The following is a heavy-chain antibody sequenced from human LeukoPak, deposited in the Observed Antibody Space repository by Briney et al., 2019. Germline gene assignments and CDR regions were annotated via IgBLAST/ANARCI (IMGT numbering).Heavy chain of an antibody. Sequence: KPSETVSLTCTVSGGSTYEYHWVWIRQSPGKGLEWIGDIYASGHTDYTLSLRSRLTMSIDPAQRHFSLTVKDVTAADTAVYYCARGGRFVELNYFDPWGQGTLVIVSS. V-gene: IGHV4-59*01. CDR1: GGSTYEYH. CDR3: ARGGRFVELNYFDP. J-gene: IGHJ5*02. CDR2: IYASGHT. D-gene: IGHD3-3*01.